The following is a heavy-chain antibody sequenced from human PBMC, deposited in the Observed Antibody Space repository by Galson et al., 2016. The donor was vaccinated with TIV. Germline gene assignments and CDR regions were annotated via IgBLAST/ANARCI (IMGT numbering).Heavy chain of an antibody. CDR1: GYTLSSYS. V-gene: IGHV1-18*01. D-gene: IGHD3-3*01. J-gene: IGHJ6*04. CDR3: ARVPTKTFDFWSGFDSSFCMGV. Sequence: SVKVSCKASGYTLSSYSISWVRQAPGQGLEWLGWISGYNGNKNYAQKFQGRVTMTTDTSTSTAYMELRSLRSDDTAVYYCARVPTKTFDFWSGFDSSFCMGVWGKGTTFTVSS. CDR2: ISGYNGNK.